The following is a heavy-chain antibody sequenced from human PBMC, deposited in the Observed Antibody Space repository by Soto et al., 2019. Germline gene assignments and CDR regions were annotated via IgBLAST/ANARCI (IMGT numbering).Heavy chain of an antibody. CDR3: VRAGTGYQLDY. CDR2: IRRKRNGGTT. Sequence: GGSLRLSCTTSGFTFGDYAMSWFRQAPGKGLEWVGFIRRKRNGGTTEYAASVKGRFTISRDDSKNSLYLQMNSLKIEDTALYYCVRAGTGYQLDYWGQGTLVTVSS. CDR1: GFTFGDYA. J-gene: IGHJ4*02. D-gene: IGHD3-9*01. V-gene: IGHV3-49*03.